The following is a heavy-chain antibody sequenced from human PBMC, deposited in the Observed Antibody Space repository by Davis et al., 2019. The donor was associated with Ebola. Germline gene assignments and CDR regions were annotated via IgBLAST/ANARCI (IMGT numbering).Heavy chain of an antibody. D-gene: IGHD2-15*01. V-gene: IGHV3-23*01. CDR3: ARDIVVVVARQFYYYYGMDV. CDR1: GFTFSSYA. Sequence: GESLKISCAASGFTFSSYAMSWVRQAPGKGLEWVSAISGSGGSTYYADSVKGRFTISRDNAKNSLYLQMNSLRAEDTAVYYCARDIVVVVARQFYYYYGMDVWGQGTTVTVSS. J-gene: IGHJ6*02. CDR2: ISGSGGST.